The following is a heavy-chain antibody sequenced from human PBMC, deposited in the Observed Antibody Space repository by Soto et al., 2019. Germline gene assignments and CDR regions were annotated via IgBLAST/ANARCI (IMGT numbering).Heavy chain of an antibody. CDR1: GFTVSSDA. D-gene: IGHD3-22*01. Sequence: GAMRISGEASGFTVSSDAMSWIRYAPWKGLEWVSAISGSGGSTYYADSGKGRFTISRDNSKNTLYLQMNSLRAEDTAVYYCANLFMVLVIWPPGDMDVCAQGTAVTVSS. V-gene: IGHV3-23*01. CDR2: ISGSGGST. J-gene: IGHJ6*02. CDR3: ANLFMVLVIWPPGDMDV.